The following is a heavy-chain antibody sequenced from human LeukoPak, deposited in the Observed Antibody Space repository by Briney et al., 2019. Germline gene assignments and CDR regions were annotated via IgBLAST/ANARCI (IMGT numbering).Heavy chain of an antibody. CDR3: ARAHVPVGAELD. D-gene: IGHD1-26*01. Sequence: ASVKVSCKASGGTFSSYAISWVRQAPGQGLEWMGGIIPIFGTANYAQKFQGRVTITTDESTSTAYMELSSLRSEDTAVYYCARAHVPVGAELDWGQGTLVTVSS. CDR2: IIPIFGTA. J-gene: IGHJ4*02. CDR1: GGTFSSYA. V-gene: IGHV1-69*05.